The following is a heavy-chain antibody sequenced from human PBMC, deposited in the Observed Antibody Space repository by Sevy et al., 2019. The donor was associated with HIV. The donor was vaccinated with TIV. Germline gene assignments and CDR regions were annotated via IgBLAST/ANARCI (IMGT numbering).Heavy chain of an antibody. Sequence: SETLSLTCAVYVGSFSGYYWTWIRQSPGKGLEWIGEINPSGSTNYNPSLKSRVTISVDTSKNQFSLKLTSVTAADTAVYYCASIKIFGVVSDYSDYWGQGTLVTVSS. CDR1: VGSFSGYY. CDR3: ASIKIFGVVSDYSDY. CDR2: INPSGST. V-gene: IGHV4-34*01. J-gene: IGHJ4*02. D-gene: IGHD3-3*01.